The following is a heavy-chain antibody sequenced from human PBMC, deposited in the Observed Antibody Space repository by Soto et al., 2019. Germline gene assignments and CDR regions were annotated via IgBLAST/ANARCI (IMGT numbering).Heavy chain of an antibody. D-gene: IGHD2-2*02. V-gene: IGHV3-23*01. CDR1: GFAFSSYA. J-gene: IGHJ4*02. CDR2: ISSNGVKT. CDR3: AKSSSFYCGSTNCYIY. Sequence: EVQLLESGGGFIQPGGSLRLSCAASGFAFSSYAMNWVRQAPGRGLEWVSAISSNGVKTYFAESVKGRFTIPRDNSKNTLYLQMTNLRAEDTAVYYCAKSSSFYCGSTNCYIYWGQGTLVTVSS.